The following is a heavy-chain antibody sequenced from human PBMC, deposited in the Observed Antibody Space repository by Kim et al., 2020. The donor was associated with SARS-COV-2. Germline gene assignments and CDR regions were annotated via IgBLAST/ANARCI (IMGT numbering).Heavy chain of an antibody. CDR3: AKDLGLKRDTMIPTD. J-gene: IGHJ4*02. CDR2: ITWNSAGL. Sequence: GGSLRLSCAVSGFNFRQYGMHWVRQLPGKGLEWVAGITWNSAGLGYADSVKGRFTVSRDNAKNSLVLQMNSLRTEDTAVYYCAKDLGLKRDTMIPTDWGQGTLVTVSS. D-gene: IGHD3-22*01. CDR1: GFNFRQYG. V-gene: IGHV3-9*01.